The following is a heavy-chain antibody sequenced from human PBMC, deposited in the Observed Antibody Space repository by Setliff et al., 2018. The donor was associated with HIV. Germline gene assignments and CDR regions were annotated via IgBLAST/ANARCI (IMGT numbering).Heavy chain of an antibody. CDR1: GYSFTSYW. CDR3: ARRYSEDSGYGPRYFDY. J-gene: IGHJ4*02. Sequence: GESLKISCRGSGYSFTSYWIGWVRQMPGKGLEWMGIIYPDDSDTRYRPSFEGQVTMSADKSITTAYLQWSSLKASDTAMYYCARRYSEDSGYGPRYFDYWGQGTLVTVSS. V-gene: IGHV5-51*01. CDR2: IYPDDSDT. D-gene: IGHD3-22*01.